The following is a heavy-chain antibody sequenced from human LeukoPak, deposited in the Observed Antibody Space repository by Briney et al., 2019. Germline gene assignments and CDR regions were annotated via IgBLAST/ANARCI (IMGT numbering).Heavy chain of an antibody. CDR2: INPNSGGT. CDR3: ARGITMVRGVIAFDY. Sequence: GASVKVSCKASGYTFTGYYMHWVRQAPGQGLEWMGRINPNSGGTNYAQKFQSRVTMTRDTSISTAYMELSRLRSDDTAVYYCARGITMVRGVIAFDYWGQGTLVTVSS. V-gene: IGHV1-2*06. J-gene: IGHJ4*02. CDR1: GYTFTGYY. D-gene: IGHD3-10*01.